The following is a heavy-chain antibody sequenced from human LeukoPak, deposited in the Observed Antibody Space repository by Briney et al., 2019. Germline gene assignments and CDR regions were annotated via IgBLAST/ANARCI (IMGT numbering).Heavy chain of an antibody. CDR1: GGSISSNNYY. D-gene: IGHD6-6*01. Sequence: PSETLSLTCAVSGGSISSNNYYWGWIRQPPGKGLQWIGSLYHTGSAYYNPSLKSRVTISVDTSKNQFSLKLSSVTAADTAVYYCARDRHSSSSLDYWGQGTLVTVPS. CDR2: LYHTGSA. CDR3: ARDRHSSSSLDY. J-gene: IGHJ4*02. V-gene: IGHV4-39*07.